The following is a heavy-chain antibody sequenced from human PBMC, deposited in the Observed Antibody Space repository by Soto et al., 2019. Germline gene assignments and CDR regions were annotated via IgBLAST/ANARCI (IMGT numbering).Heavy chain of an antibody. D-gene: IGHD2-8*01. Sequence: SGTLSLTCTVSGGSISSGGYYWSWIRQHPGKGLEWIGYIYYSGSTYYNPSLKSRVTISVDTSKNQFSLKLSSVTAADTAVYYCGRVAMGVNNWFDPWGQGTLVTVSS. CDR3: GRVAMGVNNWFDP. CDR2: IYYSGST. V-gene: IGHV4-31*03. J-gene: IGHJ5*02. CDR1: GGSISSGGYY.